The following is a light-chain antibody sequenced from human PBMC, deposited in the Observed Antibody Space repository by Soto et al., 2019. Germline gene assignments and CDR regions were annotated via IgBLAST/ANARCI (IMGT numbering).Light chain of an antibody. CDR3: QQYNSYSPT. CDR2: DAS. J-gene: IGKJ3*01. CDR1: QSIGSW. Sequence: DIQMTQSPSTLSASVGDRVTITCRASQSIGSWLAWYQQKPGKAPKVLIFDASSLESGVPSRFSGSGSGTEFTLTISSLQPDDFATYYCQQYNSYSPTFGPGTEVDIK. V-gene: IGKV1-5*01.